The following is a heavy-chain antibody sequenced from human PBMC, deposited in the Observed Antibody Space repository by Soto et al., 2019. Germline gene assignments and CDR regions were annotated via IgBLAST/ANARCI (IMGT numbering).Heavy chain of an antibody. J-gene: IGHJ6*02. V-gene: IGHV3-48*03. CDR2: ISDSGGTV. CDR1: VFTFSSYE. Sequence: GGSLRLSCASSVFTFSSYEMNCVRHSPGQWLEWVSYISDSGGTVYYADSVKGRFTVSRDNAQNSVYLQMNSLRTEDTAVYYCARDLLHYDFWSGYSAYFYYGMDVWGPGTTVTVSS. D-gene: IGHD3-3*01. CDR3: ARDLLHYDFWSGYSAYFYYGMDV.